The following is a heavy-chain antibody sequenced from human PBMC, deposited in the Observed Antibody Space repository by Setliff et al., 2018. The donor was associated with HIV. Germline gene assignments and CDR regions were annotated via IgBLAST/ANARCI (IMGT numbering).Heavy chain of an antibody. CDR3: VKGDCTSSSCELAC. D-gene: IGHD2-2*01. J-gene: IGHJ4*02. Sequence: SLSLSCVGSGFTFEDYAMHWVRQAPGNGLEGVAGINWNSGSIGYADSVLGRFTISRDNARNSLYLQMNTLRTDDTALYYCVKGDCTSSSCELACWGQGTLVTVSS. V-gene: IGHV3-9*01. CDR2: INWNSGSI. CDR1: GFTFEDYA.